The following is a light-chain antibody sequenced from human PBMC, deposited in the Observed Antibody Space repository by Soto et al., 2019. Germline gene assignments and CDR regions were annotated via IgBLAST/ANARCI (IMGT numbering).Light chain of an antibody. CDR1: SSDIGGYYY. CDR2: QVT. CDR3: TSYSSSSTFYV. J-gene: IGLJ1*01. Sequence: QSVLTQPASVSGSPGQLITISCTGTSSDIGGYYYVSWYQHRPGKAPKLMIYQVTNRPSGVSNRFSGSKSGNTASLTISGLQAEDEADYYCTSYSSSSTFYVFGTGTKATVL. V-gene: IGLV2-14*01.